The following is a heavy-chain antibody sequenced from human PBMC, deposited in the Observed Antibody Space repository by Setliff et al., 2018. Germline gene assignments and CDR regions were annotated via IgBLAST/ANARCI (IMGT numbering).Heavy chain of an antibody. CDR1: GHSISSGCY. J-gene: IGHJ6*03. D-gene: IGHD3-3*01. CDR3: ARMSGFLYMDV. V-gene: IGHV4-38-2*01. Sequence: KASETLSLTCAVSGHSISSGCYWGWIRQPPGRGLEWIGNIYHGGRTYYNPLLKSRVTIAVDTSKNQFSLNLASVTGADTAVYYCARMSGFLYMDVWGKGTPVTVSS. CDR2: IYHGGRT.